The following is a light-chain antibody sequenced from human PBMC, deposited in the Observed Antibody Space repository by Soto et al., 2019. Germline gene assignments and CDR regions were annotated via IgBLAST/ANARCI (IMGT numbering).Light chain of an antibody. CDR1: QNIATK. Sequence: VMTQSPATLSVSPGERATLSCRASQNIATKLAWYHQKPGQAPRLLIFGASTRATRIPDRISGSGSGTDFTLTIGSLQSEDVGVYYCHHYEGGPRPFAKGTK. CDR3: HHYEGGPRP. V-gene: IGKV3-15*01. J-gene: IGKJ1*01. CDR2: GAS.